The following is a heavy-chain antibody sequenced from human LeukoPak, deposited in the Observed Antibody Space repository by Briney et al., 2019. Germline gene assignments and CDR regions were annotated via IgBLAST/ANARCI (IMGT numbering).Heavy chain of an antibody. CDR3: ARLHVLNVLVWFGERSWFDP. CDR2: IYYSGST. Sequence: SETLSLTCTVSGGSISSSSYYWGLIRQPPGKGLEWIGSIYYSGSTYYNPSLKSRVTISVDTSKNQFSLKLSSVTAADTAVYYCARLHVLNVLVWFGERSWFDPWGQGTLVTVSS. D-gene: IGHD3-10*01. CDR1: GGSISSSSYY. J-gene: IGHJ5*02. V-gene: IGHV4-39*07.